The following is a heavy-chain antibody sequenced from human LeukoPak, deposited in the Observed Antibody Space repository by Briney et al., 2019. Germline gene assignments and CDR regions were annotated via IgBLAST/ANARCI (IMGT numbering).Heavy chain of an antibody. CDR2: IIPVLSTA. J-gene: IGHJ3*02. D-gene: IGHD2-15*01. Sequence: SVKVSCKASGDTFSRYAISWVRQAPGQGLEWMGGIIPVLSTANYAQKFQGRVTMTRDTSTSTVYMELSSLRSEDTAVYYCAPIRKVPPGWAFDIWGQGTMVTVSS. CDR3: APIRKVPPGWAFDI. V-gene: IGHV1-69*10. CDR1: GDTFSRYA.